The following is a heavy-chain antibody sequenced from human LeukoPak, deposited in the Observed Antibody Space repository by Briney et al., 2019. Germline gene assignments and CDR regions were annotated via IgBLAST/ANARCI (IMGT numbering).Heavy chain of an antibody. CDR2: INTDGSTT. CDR1: GFTFTNYW. V-gene: IGHV3-74*01. D-gene: IGHD4-23*01. Sequence: GGSLRLSCVASGFTFTNYWMHWVRQAPGKGLVWVSRINTDGSTTSYADSVKGRFTISRDNAKNTLYLQMNSLRAEDTAVYYCGSPPGTSVTPPGGSWGQGTLVTVSS. J-gene: IGHJ5*02. CDR3: GSPPGTSVTPPGGS.